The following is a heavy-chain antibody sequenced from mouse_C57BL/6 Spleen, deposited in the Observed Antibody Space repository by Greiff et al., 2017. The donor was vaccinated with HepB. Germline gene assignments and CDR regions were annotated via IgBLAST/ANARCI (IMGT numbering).Heavy chain of an antibody. Sequence: VQLQQSGAELVKPGASVKISCKASGYTFTDYYINWVKQRPGQGLEWIGKLGPGSGSTYYNEEFTGKATLTADKSSSTAYMQLSSLASEVSAVECCATITTESSIVDYWGQGATLTVAS. CDR3: ATITTESSIVDY. J-gene: IGHJ2*01. D-gene: IGHD1-2*01. CDR2: LGPGSGST. V-gene: IGHV1-77*01. CDR1: GYTFTDYY.